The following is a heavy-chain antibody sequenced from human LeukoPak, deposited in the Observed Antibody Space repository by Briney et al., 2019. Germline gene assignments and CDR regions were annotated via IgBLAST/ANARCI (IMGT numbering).Heavy chain of an antibody. D-gene: IGHD5-24*01. CDR2: IYYSGST. V-gene: IGHV4-31*03. CDR1: GGSISSGGYY. J-gene: IGHJ2*01. Sequence: SQTLSLTCTVSGGSISSGGYYWSWIRQHPGEGLEWIGHIYYSGSTYYNPSLKSRVTISLDTSKNQFSLKLSSVTAADTAVYYCARFHRDGYNYLDHWGRGTLVTVSS. CDR3: ARFHRDGYNYLDH.